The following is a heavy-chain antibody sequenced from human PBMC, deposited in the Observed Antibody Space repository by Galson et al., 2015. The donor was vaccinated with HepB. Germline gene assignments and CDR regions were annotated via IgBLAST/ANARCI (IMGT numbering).Heavy chain of an antibody. CDR3: ARGLVPIVRGVMGY. Sequence: ETLSLTCAVYGGSFSGYYWSWIRRPPGKGLEWIGEINHSGSTNYNPSLKSRVTISADTSKNQFSLKLSSVTAADTAVYYCARGLVPIVRGVMGYWGQGTLVTVSS. CDR2: INHSGST. V-gene: IGHV4-34*01. J-gene: IGHJ4*02. CDR1: GGSFSGYY. D-gene: IGHD3-10*01.